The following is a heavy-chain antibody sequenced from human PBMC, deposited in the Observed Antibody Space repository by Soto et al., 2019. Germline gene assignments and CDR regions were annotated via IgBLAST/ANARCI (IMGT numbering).Heavy chain of an antibody. CDR2: ISGSGGST. V-gene: IGHV3-23*01. Sequence: GGSLRLSCAASGFTFSSYAMSWVRQAPGKGLEWVSAISGSGGSTYYADSVKGRFTISRDNSKNTLYLQMNSLRAEDTAVYYCAKGIVSEANPNYYGSGSFDYWGQGTLVTVSS. J-gene: IGHJ4*02. D-gene: IGHD3-10*01. CDR1: GFTFSSYA. CDR3: AKGIVSEANPNYYGSGSFDY.